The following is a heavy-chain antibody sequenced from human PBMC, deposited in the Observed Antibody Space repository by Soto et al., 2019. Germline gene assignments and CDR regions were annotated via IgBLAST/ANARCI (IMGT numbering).Heavy chain of an antibody. V-gene: IGHV3-21*01. Sequence: PGGSLSLSCEASGVTFKSYNMDGLRQAPGKGQVWVAHIHTGSSYIYYADSVKRRFTISRDNAKNSLYLQMNSLRAEDTAVYYCARDDDDILTALEAPDAFDIWGQGTMVTVSS. J-gene: IGHJ3*02. CDR2: IHTGSSYI. CDR1: GVTFKSYN. D-gene: IGHD3-9*01. CDR3: ARDDDDILTALEAPDAFDI.